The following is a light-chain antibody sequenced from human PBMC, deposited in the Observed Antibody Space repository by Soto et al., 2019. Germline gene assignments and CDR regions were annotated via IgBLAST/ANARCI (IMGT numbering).Light chain of an antibody. Sequence: SYELTQPPSVSVAPGQTARITCGGTNIGSQSVQWYRQRPGQAPVLVVYDNGDRPSRIPERFSGSNSGNTATLTISRVEAGDEADVDCQVWDSTSDLYVVFGGGTKLTVL. CDR1: NIGSQS. CDR3: QVWDSTSDLYVV. V-gene: IGLV3-21*02. CDR2: DNG. J-gene: IGLJ2*01.